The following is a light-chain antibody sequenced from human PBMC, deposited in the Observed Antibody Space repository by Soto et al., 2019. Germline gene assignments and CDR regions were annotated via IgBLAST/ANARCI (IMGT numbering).Light chain of an antibody. Sequence: IVLTQSPGTLSLSPGESATISCRASQSVSNNYLAWYQQKPGQAPRLLIYSASSRATGIPDRFRGSGSGTDYTLTISRLEPEDFAVYYCQQSATFGPGTKVDI. CDR3: QQSAT. CDR1: QSVSNNY. V-gene: IGKV3-20*01. CDR2: SAS. J-gene: IGKJ3*01.